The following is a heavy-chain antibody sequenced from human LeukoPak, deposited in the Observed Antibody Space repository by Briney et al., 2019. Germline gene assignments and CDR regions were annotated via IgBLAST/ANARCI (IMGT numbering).Heavy chain of an antibody. V-gene: IGHV3-23*01. CDR2: VSGSGDST. Sequence: GGSLRLSRAASGFNFPSYVLSLVRQAPGKGLEWVSSVSGSGDSTYYADSVKGRFTISRDNSKKTLSLQMSSLRAEDTALYYCAKGIDYWGQGTLVTVSS. CDR1: GFNFPSYV. CDR3: AKGIDY. J-gene: IGHJ4*02.